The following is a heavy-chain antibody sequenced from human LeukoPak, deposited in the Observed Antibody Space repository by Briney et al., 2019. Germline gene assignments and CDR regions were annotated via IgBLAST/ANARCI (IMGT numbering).Heavy chain of an antibody. CDR1: GFTFSSYA. Sequence: GGSLRLSCAASGFTFSSYAMSWVRQAPGKGLEWVSAISGSAGSTYYADSVKGRFTISRDNSKNTLYLQMNSLRAEDTAVYYCASGAVAGTSFFWGQGTLVTVSS. D-gene: IGHD6-19*01. V-gene: IGHV3-23*01. CDR2: ISGSAGST. J-gene: IGHJ4*02. CDR3: ASGAVAGTSFF.